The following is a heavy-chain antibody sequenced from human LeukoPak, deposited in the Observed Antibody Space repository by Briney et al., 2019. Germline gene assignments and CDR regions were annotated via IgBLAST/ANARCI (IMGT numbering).Heavy chain of an antibody. CDR3: ARTLWFGVLGY. CDR2: INHSGST. V-gene: IGHV4-34*01. CDR1: GGSISSYY. J-gene: IGHJ4*02. Sequence: ASETLSLTCTVSGGSISSYYWSWIRQPPGKGLEWIGEINHSGSTNYNPSLKSRVTISVDTSKNQFSLKLSSVTAADTAVYYCARTLWFGVLGYWGQGTLVTVSS. D-gene: IGHD3-10*01.